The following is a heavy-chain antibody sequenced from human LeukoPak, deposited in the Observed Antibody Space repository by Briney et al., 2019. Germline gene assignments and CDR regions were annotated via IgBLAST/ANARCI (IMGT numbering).Heavy chain of an antibody. CDR2: IRSKANSYAT. Sequence: GGSLRLSCAASGFTFSGSAMHWVRQASGKGLEWVGRIRSKANSYATAYAALVKGRFTISRDDSKNTAYLQMNSLKTEDTAVYYCTTDGAGWSGYPWTGSYYYGMDVWGQGTTVTVSS. V-gene: IGHV3-73*01. D-gene: IGHD3-3*01. CDR1: GFTFSGSA. J-gene: IGHJ6*02. CDR3: TTDGAGWSGYPWTGSYYYGMDV.